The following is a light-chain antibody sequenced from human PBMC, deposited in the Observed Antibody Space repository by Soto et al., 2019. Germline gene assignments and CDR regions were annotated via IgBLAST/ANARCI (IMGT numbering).Light chain of an antibody. CDR1: QSVSSSY. CDR3: QQYTQWPIT. CDR2: AAS. V-gene: IGKV3-20*01. Sequence: EIVLTQSPGTLSLSQGERATLSCRASQSVSSSYLVWHQQKPGQAPRLLIYAASSRATGIPDRFSGSGSGTEFTLTISSLQPEDFAIYYCQQYTQWPITFGQGTRLDI. J-gene: IGKJ5*01.